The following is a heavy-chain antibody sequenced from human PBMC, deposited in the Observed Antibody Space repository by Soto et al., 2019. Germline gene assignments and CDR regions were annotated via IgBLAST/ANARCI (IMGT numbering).Heavy chain of an antibody. D-gene: IGHD6-19*01. V-gene: IGHV4-59*01. CDR2: VYYTGST. CDR3: ARSVAVPGAHIDY. CDR1: VGSISGSY. J-gene: IGHJ4*02. Sequence: SETLSLTCSGSVGSISGSYWSWIRQSPGKGLEWLGYVYYTGSTNYSPSLRSRVSISVDTSKNEFSLRLSSVTAADTAGYFCARSVAVPGAHIDYWGQGTQVTVSS.